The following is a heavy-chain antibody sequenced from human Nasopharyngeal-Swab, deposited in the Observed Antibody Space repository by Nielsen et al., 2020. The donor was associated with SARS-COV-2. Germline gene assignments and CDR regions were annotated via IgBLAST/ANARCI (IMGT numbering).Heavy chain of an antibody. CDR2: ISYDGSNK. CDR1: GFTFSRYT. D-gene: IGHD3-10*01. CDR3: ARDGFGESPYYYYYGMDV. Sequence: GESLKISCAASGFTFSRYTMHWVRQAPGKGLEWVAVISYDGSNKYYADSVKGRFTISRDISKNTLYLQMNSLRAEDTAVFYCARDGFGESPYYYYYGMDVWGQGTTVTVSS. V-gene: IGHV3-30-3*01. J-gene: IGHJ6*02.